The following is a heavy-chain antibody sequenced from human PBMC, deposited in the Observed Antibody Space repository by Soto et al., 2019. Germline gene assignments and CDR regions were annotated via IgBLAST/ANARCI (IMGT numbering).Heavy chain of an antibody. CDR1: GGSFSVHY. CDR2: INHSGST. V-gene: IGHV4-34*01. Sequence: SETLSLTCAVYGGSFSVHYWSWIRQPPGKGLEWIAEINHSGSTNYNPSLKSRVTISADTSKNQLSLNLKSTTAADTAVYYCASLAPWGDHVFAVAWGQGTLVTASS. CDR3: ASLAPWGDHVFAVA. D-gene: IGHD6-19*01. J-gene: IGHJ5*02.